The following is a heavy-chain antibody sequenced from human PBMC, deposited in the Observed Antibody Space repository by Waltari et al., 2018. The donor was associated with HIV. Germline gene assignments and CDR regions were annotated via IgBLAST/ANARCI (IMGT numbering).Heavy chain of an antibody. CDR2: IKSKADGGTT. CDR1: GFTFSNAW. CDR3: TTDEFYYGNSGYSDY. J-gene: IGHJ4*02. V-gene: IGHV3-15*05. Sequence: EVQLVESGGDLVKPGGCLRLSCAASGFTFSNAWMSWVRQAPGKGPEWVGRIKSKADGGTTDYAAPVKGRFTISRDDSKNTLYLQMNSLRFEDTAVYYCTTDEFYYGNSGYSDYWGQGTLVTVSS. D-gene: IGHD3-22*01.